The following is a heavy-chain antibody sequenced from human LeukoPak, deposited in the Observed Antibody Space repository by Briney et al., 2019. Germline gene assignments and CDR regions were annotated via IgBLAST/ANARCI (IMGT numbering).Heavy chain of an antibody. D-gene: IGHD3-16*02. CDR2: IIPILDIA. J-gene: IGHJ4*02. Sequence: SVKVSCKASGGTFNKYVISWVRQAPGQGLEWMGRIIPILDIANYAQKFQGRVTMTADKSTSTAYMELSSLRSEDTAVYYCDACGLRLGELSCPFEYWGQGTLVTVSS. CDR3: DACGLRLGELSCPFEY. V-gene: IGHV1-69*04. CDR1: GGTFNKYV.